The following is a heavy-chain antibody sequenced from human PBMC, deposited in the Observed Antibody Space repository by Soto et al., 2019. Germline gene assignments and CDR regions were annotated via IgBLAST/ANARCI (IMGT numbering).Heavy chain of an antibody. V-gene: IGHV2-5*02. Sequence: SGPTLVNPTQTLTLTCTFSGFSLSTSGVGVGWIRQPPGKALEWLALIYWDDDKRYSPSLKSRLTITKDTSKNQVVLTMTNMEPVDTATYSFAHSKIVVVPAAQLPIFDFGGQGTLVPVSP. CDR2: IYWDDDK. D-gene: IGHD2-2*01. CDR1: GFSLSTSGVG. J-gene: IGHJ4*02. CDR3: AHSKIVVVPAAQLPIFDF.